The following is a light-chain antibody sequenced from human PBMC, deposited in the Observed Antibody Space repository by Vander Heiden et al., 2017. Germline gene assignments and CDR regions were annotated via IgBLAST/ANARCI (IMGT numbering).Light chain of an antibody. CDR1: SPNLGSNT. CDR3: AAWDDSLNGPVV. CDR2: SNN. Sequence: QSVLTQPPSASGTPGQRVTISCSGRSPNLGSNTVNWYQQLPGTAPKLLIYSNNQRPSGVPDRFSGSKSGTSASLAISGLQSEDEADYYCAAWDDSLNGPVVFGGGTKLTVL. J-gene: IGLJ2*01. V-gene: IGLV1-44*01.